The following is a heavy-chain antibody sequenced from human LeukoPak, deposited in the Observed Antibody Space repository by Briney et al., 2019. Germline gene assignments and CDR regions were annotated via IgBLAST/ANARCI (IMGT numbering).Heavy chain of an antibody. J-gene: IGHJ4*02. Sequence: GESLKISCKGSGYSFTSYWISWVRQMPGKGLEWMGRIDPSDSYTNYSPSFQGHVTISADKSISTAYLQWSSLKASDTAMYYCGLDTAMDSSFDYWGQGTLVTVSS. V-gene: IGHV5-10-1*01. CDR3: GLDTAMDSSFDY. CDR2: IDPSDSYT. CDR1: GYSFTSYW. D-gene: IGHD5-18*01.